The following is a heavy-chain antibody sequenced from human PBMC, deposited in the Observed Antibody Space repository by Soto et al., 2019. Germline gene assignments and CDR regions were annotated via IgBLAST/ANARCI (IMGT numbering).Heavy chain of an antibody. CDR3: ARDPYWGSASYFDY. Sequence: ALVKVSCKASGYTFTSTWMHWVRQAPGQGLEWMGIINPYGGAATYAEKFQGRVTMTRDTSTATDYMELSSLRSEDTAVYYCARDPYWGSASYFDYWGQGTLVTVSS. D-gene: IGHD3-16*01. V-gene: IGHV1-46*01. CDR2: INPYGGAA. J-gene: IGHJ4*02. CDR1: GYTFTSTW.